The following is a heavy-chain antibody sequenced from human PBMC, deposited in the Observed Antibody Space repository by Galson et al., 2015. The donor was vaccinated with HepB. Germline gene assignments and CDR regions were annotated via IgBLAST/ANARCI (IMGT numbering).Heavy chain of an antibody. CDR3: AKDTGSGYLPPPRY. CDR1: GFTFSSYG. Sequence: SLRLSCAASGFTFSSYGMHWVRQAPGKGLQWVAVISYDGSNKYYADSVKGRFTISRDNSKNTLYLQMNSLRAEDTAVYYCAKDTGSGYLPPPRYWGQGTLVTVSS. V-gene: IGHV3-30*18. CDR2: ISYDGSNK. J-gene: IGHJ4*02. D-gene: IGHD3-22*01.